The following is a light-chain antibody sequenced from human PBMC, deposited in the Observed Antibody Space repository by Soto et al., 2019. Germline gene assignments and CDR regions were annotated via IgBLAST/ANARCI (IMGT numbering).Light chain of an antibody. J-gene: IGLJ2*01. CDR2: DNG. Sequence: QSALTQPPSVSAAPGQKVTISCSGSSSNIGNNYVSWYQQFPGTAPKLLIYDNGKRPSGIPDRFSGSKSGTSATLDITGLQTGDEADYYCGTWDSSLSGGVFGGGTKLTVL. CDR3: GTWDSSLSGGV. V-gene: IGLV1-51*01. CDR1: SSNIGNNY.